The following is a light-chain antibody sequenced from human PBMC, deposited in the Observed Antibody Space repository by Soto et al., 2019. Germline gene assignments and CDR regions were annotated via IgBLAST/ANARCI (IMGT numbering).Light chain of an antibody. CDR2: DSS. Sequence: EIVLTQSPCTMSLSSGQRATLSCRASEPVSRSYLAWYQQTPGQAPRLLLYDSSRRATCIPARFSGSGSGTDVCITIIRMEPEDFAVYYCQQFVESPYTFGQGTKLEIK. CDR3: QQFVESPYT. CDR1: EPVSRSY. V-gene: IGKV3-20*01. J-gene: IGKJ2*01.